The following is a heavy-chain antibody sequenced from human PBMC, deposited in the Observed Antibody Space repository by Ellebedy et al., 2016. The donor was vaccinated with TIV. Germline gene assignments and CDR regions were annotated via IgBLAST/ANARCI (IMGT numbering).Heavy chain of an antibody. J-gene: IGHJ4*02. Sequence: MPSETLSLTCTVSGGSISSSSYYWGWIRQPPGKGLEWIGSIYYSGSTYYNPSLKSRVTISVDKSKNHFSLKLSSVTAADTAVYFCARRTTMVRGIDYWGQGTLVTVSS. CDR2: IYYSGST. D-gene: IGHD3-10*01. CDR3: ARRTTMVRGIDY. CDR1: GGSISSSSYY. V-gene: IGHV4-39*07.